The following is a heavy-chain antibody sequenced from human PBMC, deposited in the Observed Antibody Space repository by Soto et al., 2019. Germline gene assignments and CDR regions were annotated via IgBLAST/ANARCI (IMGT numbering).Heavy chain of an antibody. CDR2: INHSGST. CDR3: ARTTWGFHYYDRKQYDMDV. D-gene: IGHD3-22*01. Sequence: SETLSLTCAVYGGPFSGYYWSWIRQPPGKGLEWIGEINHSGSTNYNPSLKSRVTISVDTSKNQFSLKLTSVTAADTAVYYCARTTWGFHYYDRKQYDMDVWGQGTTVTVSS. J-gene: IGHJ6*02. V-gene: IGHV4-34*01. CDR1: GGPFSGYY.